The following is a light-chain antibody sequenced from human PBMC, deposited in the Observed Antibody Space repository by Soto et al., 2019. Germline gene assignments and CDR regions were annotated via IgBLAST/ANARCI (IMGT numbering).Light chain of an antibody. Sequence: QSVLTQPPSASGTPGQRVTISCSGSSSNIGSNYVYWYQQIPGTAPKLLIYRNNQRPSGVPDRFSGAKSGTSASLAISGLRSEDEADYYCAAWDDSLSGFYVFGTGTKLTVL. CDR1: SSNIGSNY. V-gene: IGLV1-47*01. J-gene: IGLJ1*01. CDR3: AAWDDSLSGFYV. CDR2: RNN.